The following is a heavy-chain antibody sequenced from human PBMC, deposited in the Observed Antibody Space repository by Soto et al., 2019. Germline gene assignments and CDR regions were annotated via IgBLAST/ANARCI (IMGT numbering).Heavy chain of an antibody. CDR3: ASSYYYDSSGYYYSNWFDP. V-gene: IGHV4-31*03. J-gene: IGHJ5*02. CDR2: IYYRGST. CDR1: SGSVSSGGYY. Sequence: TVSSGSVSSGGYYWSWIRQHPGKGLEWIGYIYYRGSTYYNPSLKSRVTISVDTSKNQFSLKLSSVTAADTAVYYCASSYYYDSSGYYYSNWFDPWGQGTLVTVSS. D-gene: IGHD3-22*01.